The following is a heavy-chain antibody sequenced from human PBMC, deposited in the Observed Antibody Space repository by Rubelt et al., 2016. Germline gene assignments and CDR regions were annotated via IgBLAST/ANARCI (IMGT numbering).Heavy chain of an antibody. Sequence: QVQLVQSGGEVKRPGASVKVSCKASGYTFISYGITWVRQAPGQGLEWMGWISGNNGNTNYAKKLQGRGTMTTDTATFIAYVGLRSLSSDDTAVYYCARDRWQQPDYWGQGTLVTVSS. J-gene: IGHJ4*02. CDR3: ARDRWQQPDY. CDR2: ISGNNGNT. D-gene: IGHD6-13*01. V-gene: IGHV1-18*01. CDR1: GYTFISYG.